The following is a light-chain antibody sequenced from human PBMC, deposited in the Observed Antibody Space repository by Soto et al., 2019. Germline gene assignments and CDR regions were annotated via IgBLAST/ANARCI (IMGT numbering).Light chain of an antibody. CDR2: GAS. Sequence: EIVLTQSPGTLSLSPGERATLSCRASQSVSSSYLAWYQQQPGQAPRLLIYGASSRATGIPDRFSGSGSGTDFTLTISRLEPEDFAGYFCQHYGSSPPVTFGQGTRL. CDR1: QSVSSSY. CDR3: QHYGSSPPVT. V-gene: IGKV3-20*01. J-gene: IGKJ5*01.